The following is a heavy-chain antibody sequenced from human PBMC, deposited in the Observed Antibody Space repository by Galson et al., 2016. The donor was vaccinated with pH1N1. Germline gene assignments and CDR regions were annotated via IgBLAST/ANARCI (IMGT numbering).Heavy chain of an antibody. D-gene: IGHD4/OR15-4a*01. CDR3: ARERGAGTHQGFDY. J-gene: IGHJ4*02. CDR2: IDNSGTT. CDR1: GGSISSGHSN. Sequence: TLSLTCTISGGSISSGHSNWTRIRQRPGKGLEWIGCIDNSGTTYYNPSLKSRLAISLDTSKNHFSLKLNSVTAADTAVYYCARERGAGTHQGFDYWGQGTLVTVSS. V-gene: IGHV4-31*03.